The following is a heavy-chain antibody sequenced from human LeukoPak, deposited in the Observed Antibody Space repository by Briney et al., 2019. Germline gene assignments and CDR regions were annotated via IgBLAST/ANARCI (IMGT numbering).Heavy chain of an antibody. D-gene: IGHD3-10*01. J-gene: IGHJ4*02. Sequence: PGGSLRLSCAASGFTFSSYWMHWVRQAPGKGLVWVSRINSDGSSTSYADSVKGRFTISRDNAKNTLYLQMNSLRAEDTAVYYCASGGSGSYYNVLFYWGQGTLVTVSS. CDR3: ASGGSGSYYNVLFY. CDR2: INSDGSST. V-gene: IGHV3-74*01. CDR1: GFTFSSYW.